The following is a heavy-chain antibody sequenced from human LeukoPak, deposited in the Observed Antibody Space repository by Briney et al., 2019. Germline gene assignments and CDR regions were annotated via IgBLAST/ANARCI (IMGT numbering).Heavy chain of an antibody. V-gene: IGHV3-21*01. Sequence: GGSLRLSCAASGFTFSSYSMNWVRQAPGKGLEWVSSISISSSYIYYADSVKGRFTIFRDNAKNSLYLKMNSLRAEDTAVYYCARDSGYSYGHGYFDLWGRGTLVTVSS. J-gene: IGHJ2*01. CDR2: ISISSSYI. CDR1: GFTFSSYS. D-gene: IGHD5-18*01. CDR3: ARDSGYSYGHGYFDL.